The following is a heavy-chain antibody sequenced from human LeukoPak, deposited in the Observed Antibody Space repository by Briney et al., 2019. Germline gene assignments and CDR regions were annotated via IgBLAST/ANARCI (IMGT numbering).Heavy chain of an antibody. CDR2: ISSSSSYI. V-gene: IGHV3-21*01. J-gene: IGHJ4*02. D-gene: IGHD3-22*01. CDR1: GFTFSSYS. CDR3: ARVMELVVVPMDY. Sequence: GGSLRLSCAASGFTFSSYSMNWVRQAPGKGLEWVSSISSSSSYIYYADSVKGRFTISRDNAKNSLYLQMNSLRAEDTAVYYCARVMELVVVPMDYWGQGTLVTVSS.